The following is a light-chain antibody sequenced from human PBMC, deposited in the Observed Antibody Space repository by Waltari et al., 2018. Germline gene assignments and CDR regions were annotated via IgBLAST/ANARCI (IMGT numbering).Light chain of an antibody. J-gene: IGKJ1*01. V-gene: IGKV1-5*03. CDR2: KAS. CDR3: QQYDSYSRT. CDR1: QSISTW. Sequence: DIQMTQSPSTLSASVGDSVTVTCRASQSISTWLAWYQQKPGKAPKLLIYKASSLESGVPSRVSGSGSGTEFTLTISSLQPDDFATYDCQQYDSYSRTFGQGTKVEIK.